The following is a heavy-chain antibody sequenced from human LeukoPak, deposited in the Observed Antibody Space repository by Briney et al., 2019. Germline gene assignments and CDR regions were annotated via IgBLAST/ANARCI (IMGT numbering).Heavy chain of an antibody. CDR1: GFTFSSYS. J-gene: IGHJ4*02. Sequence: GGSLRLSCAASGFTFSSYSMNWVRQAPGKGLEWVSSITSSSSYIYYADSVKGRFTISRDNAKNSLYLQMNSLRAEDTAVYYCARDLSVAAAADYWGQGTLATVSS. D-gene: IGHD6-13*01. CDR3: ARDLSVAAAADY. V-gene: IGHV3-21*01. CDR2: ITSSSSYI.